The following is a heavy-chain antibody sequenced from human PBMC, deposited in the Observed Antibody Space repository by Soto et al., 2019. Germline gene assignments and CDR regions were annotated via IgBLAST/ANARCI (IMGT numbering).Heavy chain of an antibody. CDR2: INDRGSI. V-gene: IGHV4-34*01. J-gene: IGHJ2*01. CDR1: GGSFSGYY. Sequence: QVQLQQWGAGPLRPLETLSLTCGVSGGSFSGYYWAWIRQSPGKGLEWIGEINDRGSINYNPYLKSRVSISVATSKTHSSLNRRSVTAAATAVYYCARESHDILTGPPWVWYFDLWGRGTLVNVSS. CDR3: ARESHDILTGPPWVWYFDL. D-gene: IGHD3-9*01.